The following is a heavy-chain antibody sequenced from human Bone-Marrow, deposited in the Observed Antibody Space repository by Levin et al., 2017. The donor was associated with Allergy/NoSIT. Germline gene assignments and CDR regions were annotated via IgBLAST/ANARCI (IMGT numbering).Heavy chain of an antibody. CDR1: GHTLTELS. J-gene: IGHJ4*02. D-gene: IGHD6-19*01. Sequence: GASVKVSCKVSGHTLTELSMHWVRQAPGKGPEWMGGFDPEDGKTIYAQKFQGRVTMTEDTSTDTAYMELRGLRSEDTAVYYCATDLLAPPGHSSGWGEGYWGQGTLVTVSS. V-gene: IGHV1-24*01. CDR3: ATDLLAPPGHSSGWGEGY. CDR2: FDPEDGKT.